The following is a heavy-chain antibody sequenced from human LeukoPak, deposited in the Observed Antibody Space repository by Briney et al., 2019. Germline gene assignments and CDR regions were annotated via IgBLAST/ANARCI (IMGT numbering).Heavy chain of an antibody. CDR2: INRGNGNT. CDR1: GYTFTSYA. D-gene: IGHD6-19*01. CDR3: VRVVYSSGIFDY. Sequence: ASVKVSCKASGYTFTSYAMHWVRQAPGQRLEWMGWINRGNGNTKYSQKFQGRVTITRDTSASTAYMELSSLRSEDTAVYYCVRVVYSSGIFDYWGQGTLVTVSS. V-gene: IGHV1-3*04. J-gene: IGHJ4*02.